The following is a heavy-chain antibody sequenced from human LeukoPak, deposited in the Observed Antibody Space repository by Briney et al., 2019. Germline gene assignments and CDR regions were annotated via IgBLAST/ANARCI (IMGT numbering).Heavy chain of an antibody. Sequence: SETLSLTCTVSGGSISSSSYYWGWIRQPPGKGLEWIGSIYYSGSTYYNPSLKSRVTISVDTSKNQFSLKLSSVTAADTAVYYCARTYYEAYYYYYYMDVWGKGTTVTISS. CDR3: ARTYYEAYYYYYYMDV. CDR2: IYYSGST. CDR1: GGSISSSSYY. J-gene: IGHJ6*03. D-gene: IGHD3-22*01. V-gene: IGHV4-39*01.